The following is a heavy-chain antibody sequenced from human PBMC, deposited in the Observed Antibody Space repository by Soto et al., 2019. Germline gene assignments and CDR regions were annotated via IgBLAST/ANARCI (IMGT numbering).Heavy chain of an antibody. CDR3: AKDPNGDYVGGFEM. D-gene: IGHD4-17*01. CDR1: VFTFSRYA. J-gene: IGHJ3*02. Sequence: LRLSFAGSVFTFSRYAMSWVRQSSEKGLEFVSGISSSDGRTFYADSVKGRFFIYRDDSRNTLFLQMDSLRVEDSALYYCAKDPNGDYVGGFEMWGPGTKVTVSS. V-gene: IGHV3-23*01. CDR2: ISSSDGRT.